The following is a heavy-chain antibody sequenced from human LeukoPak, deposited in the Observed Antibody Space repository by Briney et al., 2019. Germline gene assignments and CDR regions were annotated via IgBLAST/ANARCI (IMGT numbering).Heavy chain of an antibody. CDR1: GFTFSSYA. CDR2: ISGSGGST. D-gene: IGHD6-19*01. V-gene: IGHV3-23*01. Sequence: GRSLRLSCAASGFTFSSYAMSWVRQAPGKGLEWVSAISGSGGSTYYADSVKGRFTISRDNSKNTLYLQMNSLRAEDTAVYYCAKKMGIAVAGSYFDYWGQGTLVTVSS. J-gene: IGHJ4*02. CDR3: AKKMGIAVAGSYFDY.